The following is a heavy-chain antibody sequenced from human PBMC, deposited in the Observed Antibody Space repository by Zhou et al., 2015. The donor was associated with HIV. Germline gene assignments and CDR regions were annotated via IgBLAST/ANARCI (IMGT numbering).Heavy chain of an antibody. D-gene: IGHD6-6*01. J-gene: IGHJ2*01. V-gene: IGHV1-69*06. CDR3: ARERGGAARPGWRYFDL. CDR2: IIPIVGTV. CDR1: GGTFSSDG. Sequence: LVQSGTEVREPGSSVKVSCKASGGTFSSDGITWVRQAPRQGLEWMGGIIPIVGTVAYAQKFQGRVTFTADRSTSTAYMELRRLTSEDTAMYYCARERGGAARPGWRYFDLWGRGTLVTVSS.